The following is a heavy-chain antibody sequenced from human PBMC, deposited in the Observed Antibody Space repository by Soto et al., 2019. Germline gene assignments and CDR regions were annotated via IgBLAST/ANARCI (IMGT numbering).Heavy chain of an antibody. D-gene: IGHD3-22*01. CDR1: GFTFSSYE. V-gene: IGHV3-48*03. Sequence: EVQLVESGGGLVQPGGSLRLSCAASGFTFSSYEMNWVRQAPGKGLEWVSYISSSGSTIYYADSVKGRFTISRDNAKNSLYLQMNSLRAEDTAVYYCARGNEYDSSGYYLNAFDIWGQGTMVTVSS. CDR2: ISSSGSTI. CDR3: ARGNEYDSSGYYLNAFDI. J-gene: IGHJ3*02.